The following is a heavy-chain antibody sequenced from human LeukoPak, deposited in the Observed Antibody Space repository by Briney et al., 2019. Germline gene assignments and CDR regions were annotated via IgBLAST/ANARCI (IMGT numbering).Heavy chain of an antibody. CDR2: ISRATTTI. Sequence: GGSLRLSRAASGFTFSAYSMNWVRQAPGKELEWISYISRATTTIHYAHSVKGRFTISRDNAKNTLYLQMNSLRDEDTAVYYCANQEYYYGSGSYYNPLPFDYWGQGTQVTVSS. J-gene: IGHJ4*02. V-gene: IGHV3-48*02. CDR1: GFTFSAYS. D-gene: IGHD3-10*01. CDR3: ANQEYYYGSGSYYNPLPFDY.